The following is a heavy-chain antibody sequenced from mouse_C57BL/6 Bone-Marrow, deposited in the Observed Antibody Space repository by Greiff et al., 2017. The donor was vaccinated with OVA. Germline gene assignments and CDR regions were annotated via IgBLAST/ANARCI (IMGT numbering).Heavy chain of an antibody. D-gene: IGHD3-2*02. Sequence: ESGPGLVKPSQSLSLTCSVTGYSITSGYYWNWIRQFPGNKLELMGYISYDGSNNYNPSLKNRISITRDTSKNQFFLKLNSETTEDTATYYCASTAQSTGGYWGQGTLVTVSA. CDR2: ISYDGSN. V-gene: IGHV3-6*01. J-gene: IGHJ3*01. CDR1: GYSITSGYY. CDR3: ASTAQSTGGY.